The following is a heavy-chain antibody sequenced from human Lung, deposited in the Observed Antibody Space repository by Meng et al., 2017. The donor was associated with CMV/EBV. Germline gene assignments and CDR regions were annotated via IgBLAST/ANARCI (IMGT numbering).Heavy chain of an antibody. CDR2: INPYNGNT. Sequence: QVQLVQSGGEVKRLGASVKVSCKTSGYTFKRYAITWERQAPGQGLEWMGWINPYNGNTDHAQNLQARLTMTTDTSTSTVYMELGSLRSDDTAVYYCARGRASYSSSSSLNYWGQGTLVTVSS. CDR1: GYTFKRYA. V-gene: IGHV1-18*01. D-gene: IGHD6-6*01. J-gene: IGHJ4*02. CDR3: ARGRASYSSSSSLNY.